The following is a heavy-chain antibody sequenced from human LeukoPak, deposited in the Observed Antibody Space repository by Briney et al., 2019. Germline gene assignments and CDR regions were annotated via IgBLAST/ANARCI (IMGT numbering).Heavy chain of an antibody. CDR2: MYPGDSDT. CDR3: ARGKTRDGQIDY. V-gene: IGHV5-51*01. Sequence: GESLKISCKGSGYSFTSNWIGWVRQMPGKGLEWVGIMYPGDSDTRYSPSFQGQVTISADKSISTAYLQWSSLKASDSAMYYCARGKTRDGQIDYWGQGTLVTVSS. J-gene: IGHJ4*02. CDR1: GYSFTSNW.